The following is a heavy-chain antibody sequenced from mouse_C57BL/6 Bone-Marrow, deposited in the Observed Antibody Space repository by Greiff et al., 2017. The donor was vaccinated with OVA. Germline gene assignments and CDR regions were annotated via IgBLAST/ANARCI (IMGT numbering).Heavy chain of an antibody. CDR3: AREGDHYYAMDY. CDR1: GYTFTSYG. J-gene: IGHJ4*01. CDR2: IYPRSGNT. V-gene: IGHV1-81*01. Sequence: QVQLQQSGAELGRPGASVKLSCKASGYTFTSYGISWVKQRTGQGLEWIGEIYPRSGNTYYNEKFKGKATLTADKSSSTAYMELRSLTSEDSAVYFCAREGDHYYAMDYWGQGTSVTVSA.